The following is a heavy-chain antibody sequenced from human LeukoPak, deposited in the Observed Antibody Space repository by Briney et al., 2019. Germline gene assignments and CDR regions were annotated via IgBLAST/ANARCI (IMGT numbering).Heavy chain of an antibody. CDR1: GFTFSDYY. Sequence: GGSLRLSCAASGFTFSDYYMSWIRQAPGKGLEWVAYISSSGFTTHYADSVKGRFTISRDNAKNTLNLQMNSLRAEDTAVYYCARDLGQYYDTSDNWFDPWGQGTLVTVSS. V-gene: IGHV3-11*04. J-gene: IGHJ5*02. CDR3: ARDLGQYYDTSDNWFDP. D-gene: IGHD3-22*01. CDR2: ISSSGFTT.